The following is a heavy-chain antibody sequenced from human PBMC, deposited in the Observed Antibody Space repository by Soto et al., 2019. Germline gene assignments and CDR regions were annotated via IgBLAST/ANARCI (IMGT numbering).Heavy chain of an antibody. J-gene: IGHJ6*02. Sequence: SVKVSCKASGYTFTGYYMHWVRQAPGQGLEWMGWINPNSGGTNYAQKFQGRVTMTRDTSISTAYMELSRLRSDDTAVYYCARDPWGKVRVVIIQSPAYGMDVWGQGNTVTVSS. CDR1: GYTFTGYY. D-gene: IGHD3-10*01. CDR2: INPNSGGT. CDR3: ARDPWGKVRVVIIQSPAYGMDV. V-gene: IGHV1-2*02.